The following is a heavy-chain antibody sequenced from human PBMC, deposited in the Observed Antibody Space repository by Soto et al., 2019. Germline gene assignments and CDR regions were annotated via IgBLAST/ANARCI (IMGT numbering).Heavy chain of an antibody. CDR3: ARLLWFGELKGWFDP. CDR2: IYYSGST. Sequence: ASETLSLTCTVSGGSISSGDYYWSWIRQPPGKGLEWIGYIYYSGSTYYNPSLKSRVTISVDTSKNQFSLKLSSVTAADTAVYYCARLLWFGELKGWFDPWGQGTLVTVSS. D-gene: IGHD3-10*01. V-gene: IGHV4-30-4*01. CDR1: GGSISSGDYY. J-gene: IGHJ5*02.